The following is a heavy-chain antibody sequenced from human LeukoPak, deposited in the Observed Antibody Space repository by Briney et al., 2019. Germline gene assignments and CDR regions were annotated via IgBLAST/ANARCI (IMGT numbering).Heavy chain of an antibody. J-gene: IGHJ4*02. Sequence: ASVKVSCKASGYTFTSYGISWVRQAPGQGLEWMGWINPNSGGTNYAQKFQGRVTMTRDTSISTAYMELSRLRSDDTAVYYCARDGPDYYGSGTAPWAYWGQGTLVTVSS. D-gene: IGHD3-10*01. CDR1: GYTFTSYG. CDR3: ARDGPDYYGSGTAPWAY. CDR2: INPNSGGT. V-gene: IGHV1-2*02.